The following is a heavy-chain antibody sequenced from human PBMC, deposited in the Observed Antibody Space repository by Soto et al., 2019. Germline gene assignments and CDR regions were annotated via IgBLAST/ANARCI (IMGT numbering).Heavy chain of an antibody. CDR3: AKIPTGSGSSKFDY. V-gene: IGHV3-23*01. CDR2: ISGSGSFT. Sequence: WGSLRLSCAASGFTFRTYAMNWVRQAPGKRLEWISAISGSGSFTHYADSVRGRFTISRDNSQNQLYLQMNNLRGDDTAMYYCAKIPTGSGSSKFDYWGKGIQVTVSS. D-gene: IGHD3-10*01. CDR1: GFTFRTYA. J-gene: IGHJ4*02.